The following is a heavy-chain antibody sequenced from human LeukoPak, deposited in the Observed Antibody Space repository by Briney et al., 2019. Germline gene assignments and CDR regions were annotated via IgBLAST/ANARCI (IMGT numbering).Heavy chain of an antibody. CDR1: GGSISSSSCY. CDR3: ARAGSYDSSLDDY. Sequence: SETLSLTCTISGGSISSSSCYWGWIRQPPGKGLEWIGSIYYSGSTYYNPSLKSRVTISVDTSKNQFSLKLNSVTAADTAVYYCARAGSYDSSLDDYWGQGTLVTVSS. V-gene: IGHV4-39*07. D-gene: IGHD3-22*01. J-gene: IGHJ4*02. CDR2: IYYSGST.